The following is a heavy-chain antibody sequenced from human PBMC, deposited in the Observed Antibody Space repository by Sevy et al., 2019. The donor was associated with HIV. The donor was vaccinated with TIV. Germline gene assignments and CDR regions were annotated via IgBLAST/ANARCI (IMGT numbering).Heavy chain of an antibody. CDR1: GGSISSGGYS. J-gene: IGHJ3*02. CDR2: IYHSGST. CDR3: ARAPRGSGLAGAVDI. V-gene: IGHV4-30-2*01. Sequence: SETLSLTCAVSGGSISSGGYSWSWIRQPPGKGLEWIGYIYHSGSTYYNPSLKSRVSISVDRSKNQFSLKLSSVTAANTAVYYCARAPRGSGLAGAVDIWGQGTMVTVSS. D-gene: IGHD3-10*01.